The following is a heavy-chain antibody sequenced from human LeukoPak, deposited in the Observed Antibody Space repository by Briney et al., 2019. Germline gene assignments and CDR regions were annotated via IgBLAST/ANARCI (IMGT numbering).Heavy chain of an antibody. CDR2: IRYDGSNK. D-gene: IGHD3-22*01. V-gene: IGHV3-30*02. CDR3: ARDLGQFADYYDSSGSPFDY. J-gene: IGHJ4*02. Sequence: PGGSLRLSCAASGFTFSSYGMHWVRQAPGKGLEWVAFIRYDGSNKYYADSVKGRFTISRDNAKDSLYLQMNSLRSEDTAVYYCARDLGQFADYYDSSGSPFDYWGQGTLVTVSS. CDR1: GFTFSSYG.